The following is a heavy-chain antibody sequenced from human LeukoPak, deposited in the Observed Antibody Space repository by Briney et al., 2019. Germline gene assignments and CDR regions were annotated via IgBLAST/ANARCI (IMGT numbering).Heavy chain of an antibody. CDR3: ARDSGYGSGSYYNDYYYYGMDV. V-gene: IGHV1-18*01. J-gene: IGHJ6*02. Sequence: ASVNVSCKASGYTFTSYGISWVRQAPGQGLEWIGWISAYNGNTNYAQKLQGRVTMTTDTSTSTAYMELRSLRSDDTAVYSCARDSGYGSGSYYNDYYYYGMDVWGQGTTVTVSS. CDR2: ISAYNGNT. D-gene: IGHD3-10*01. CDR1: GYTFTSYG.